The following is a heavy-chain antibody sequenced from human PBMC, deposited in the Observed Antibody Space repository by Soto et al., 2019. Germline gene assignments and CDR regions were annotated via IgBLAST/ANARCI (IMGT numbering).Heavy chain of an antibody. CDR1: GFTFSDYY. CDR2: ISIYSSYR. V-gene: IGHV3-11*06. CDR3: ARDGRTHQYDRSGSYPSHSYSGMDV. J-gene: IGHJ6*02. Sequence: PGGSVRLSCVGSGFTFSDYYMTWIRQTPGKGLECLSYISIYSSYRKYADSVKGRFTISRDNSKNSVYLQMDSLRAEDTAVYYCARDGRTHQYDRSGSYPSHSYSGMDVLGQGTTVTVS. D-gene: IGHD3-3*01.